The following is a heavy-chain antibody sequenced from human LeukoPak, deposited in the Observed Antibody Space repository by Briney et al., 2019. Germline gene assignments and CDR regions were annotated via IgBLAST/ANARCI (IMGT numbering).Heavy chain of an antibody. V-gene: IGHV4-34*01. CDR3: ASQSVSDSGSFSYYYYMDV. D-gene: IGHD6-6*01. Sequence: SETLSLTCAVYGGSFSGYYWSWIRQPPGKGLEWIGEINHSGSTNYNPSLKSRVTISVDTSKNQFSLKLSSVTAADTAVYYCASQSVSDSGSFSYYYYMDVWGKGTTVTVSS. J-gene: IGHJ6*03. CDR1: GGSFSGYY. CDR2: INHSGST.